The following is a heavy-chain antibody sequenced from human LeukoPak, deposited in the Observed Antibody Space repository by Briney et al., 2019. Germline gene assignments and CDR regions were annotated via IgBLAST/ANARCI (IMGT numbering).Heavy chain of an antibody. CDR1: GLTFSSHW. CDR3: ARDSEAVAGDFDY. Sequence: GGSLRLSCAASGLTFSSHWMHWVRQAPGKGLVWVSRITSDGSNTMYADSVKGRFTISRDNVKNTLYLQMNSLRVEDTAVYYCARDSEAVAGDFDYWGQGTLVTVSS. CDR2: ITSDGSNT. J-gene: IGHJ4*02. D-gene: IGHD6-13*01. V-gene: IGHV3-74*03.